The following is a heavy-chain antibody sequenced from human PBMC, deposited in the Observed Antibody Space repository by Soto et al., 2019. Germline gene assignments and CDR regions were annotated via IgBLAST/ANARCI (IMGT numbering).Heavy chain of an antibody. D-gene: IGHD4-4*01. J-gene: IGHJ3*02. CDR2: IIPIFGTA. CDR1: GGTCSSYA. CDR3: ARVTTSGAFDI. V-gene: IGHV1-69*13. Sequence: AXVKVSCKASGGTCSSYAIPWVRQAPGQGLEWMEGIIPIFGTANYAQKFQGRVTITADESTSTAYMELSSLRSEDTAVYYCARVTTSGAFDIWGQGTMVTVSS.